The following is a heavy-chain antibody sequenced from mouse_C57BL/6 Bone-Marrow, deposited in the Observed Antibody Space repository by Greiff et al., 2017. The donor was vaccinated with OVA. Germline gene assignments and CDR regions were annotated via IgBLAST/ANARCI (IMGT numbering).Heavy chain of an antibody. J-gene: IGHJ2*01. D-gene: IGHD1-1*01. CDR1: GFTFSDYG. Sequence: VQLQQSGGGLVKPGGYLKLSCAASGFTFSDYGMHWVRQAPEKGLEWVAYISSGSSTIYYADTVKGRFTISRDNAKNTLFLQMTSLRSEDTAMYYSARGYYGGSPYFDYWGQGTTLTVSS. CDR3: ARGYYGGSPYFDY. CDR2: ISSGSSTI. V-gene: IGHV5-17*01.